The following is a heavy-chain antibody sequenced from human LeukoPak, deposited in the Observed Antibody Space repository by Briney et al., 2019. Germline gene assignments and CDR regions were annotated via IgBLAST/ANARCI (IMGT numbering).Heavy chain of an antibody. CDR1: GGSISSSSYY. D-gene: IGHD1-20*01. CDR2: IYYSGST. CDR3: VRGSSYNWNFYYYYMDV. V-gene: IGHV4-39*07. Sequence: DPSETLSLTCTVSGGSISSSSYYWGWIRQPPGKGLEWIGSIYYSGSTYYNPSLKSRVTISVDTSKNQFSLKLSSVTAADTAVYYCVRGSSYNWNFYYYYMDVWGKGTTVTVSS. J-gene: IGHJ6*03.